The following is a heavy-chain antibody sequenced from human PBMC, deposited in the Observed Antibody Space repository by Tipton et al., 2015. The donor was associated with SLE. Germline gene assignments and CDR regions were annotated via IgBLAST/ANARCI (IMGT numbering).Heavy chain of an antibody. V-gene: IGHV3-33*01. J-gene: IGHJ6*02. CDR2: IRYDGSNK. CDR1: GFTFSSYG. Sequence: RSLRLSCAASGFTFSSYGMHWVRQAPGKGLEWVAFIRYDGSNKYYADSVKGRFTISRDNSKNTLYLQMNSLRAEDTAVYYCARRGGDLIVVVPAAIPGMDVWGQGTTVTVSS. D-gene: IGHD2-2*01. CDR3: ARRGGDLIVVVPAAIPGMDV.